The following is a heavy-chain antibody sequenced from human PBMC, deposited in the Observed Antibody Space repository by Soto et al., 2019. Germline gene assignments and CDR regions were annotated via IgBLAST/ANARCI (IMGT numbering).Heavy chain of an antibody. CDR1: GYTFTSYD. D-gene: IGHD2-2*01. Sequence: QVQLVQSGAEVKKTGASVKVSCKASGYTFTSYDINWVRQATGQGLEWMGWMNPNSGNTGYAQKFQGRVTMTRNTSISTAYMELSSLRSEDTAVYYCAGGSTSWDWFDPWGQGTLVTVSS. V-gene: IGHV1-8*01. J-gene: IGHJ5*02. CDR3: AGGSTSWDWFDP. CDR2: MNPNSGNT.